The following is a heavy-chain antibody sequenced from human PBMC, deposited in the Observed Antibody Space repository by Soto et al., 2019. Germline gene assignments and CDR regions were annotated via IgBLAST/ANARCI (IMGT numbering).Heavy chain of an antibody. V-gene: IGHV1-46*01. CDR2: INPSGGST. J-gene: IGHJ4*02. D-gene: IGHD3-22*01. Sequence: ASVKVSCKASGYTFTGYYVHWVRQAPGQGLEWMGLINPSGGSTTYAQKFQGRVTMTRDTSTSTVYMDLSSLRSEDTAVYYCARSPYSSGYYYAIDYWGQGTQVTVSS. CDR1: GYTFTGYY. CDR3: ARSPYSSGYYYAIDY.